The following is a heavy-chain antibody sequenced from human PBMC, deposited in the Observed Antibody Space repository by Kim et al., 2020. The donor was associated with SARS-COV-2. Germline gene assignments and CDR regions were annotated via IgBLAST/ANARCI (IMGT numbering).Heavy chain of an antibody. V-gene: IGHV4-39*02. CDR3: AREVLSPSTITMIVVVINLAWFDP. CDR1: GGSISSSSYY. Sequence: SETLSLTCTVSGGSISSSSYYWGWIRQPPGKGLEWIGSIYYSGSTYYNPSLKSRVTISVDTSKNQFSLKLSSVTAADTAVYYCAREVLSPSTITMIVVVINLAWFDPWGQGTLVTVSS. CDR2: IYYSGST. D-gene: IGHD3-22*01. J-gene: IGHJ5*02.